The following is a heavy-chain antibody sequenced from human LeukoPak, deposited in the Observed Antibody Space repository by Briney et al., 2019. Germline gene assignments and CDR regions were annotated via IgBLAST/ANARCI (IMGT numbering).Heavy chain of an antibody. CDR1: GGTFSSYA. Sequence: ASVNVSCKASGGTFSSYAISWVRQAPGPGLEWMGGIIPIFGTANYAQKFQGRVTITADKSTSTAYMELSRLRSDDTAVYYCAREPSADIVATIDNWFDPWGQGTLVTVSS. D-gene: IGHD5-12*01. CDR2: IIPIFGTA. V-gene: IGHV1-69*06. CDR3: AREPSADIVATIDNWFDP. J-gene: IGHJ5*02.